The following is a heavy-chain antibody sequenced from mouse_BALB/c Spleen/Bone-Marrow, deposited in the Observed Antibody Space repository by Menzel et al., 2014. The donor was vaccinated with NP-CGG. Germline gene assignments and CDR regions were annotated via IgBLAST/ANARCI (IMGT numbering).Heavy chain of an antibody. CDR3: ARSDY. CDR1: DYTFTDYY. J-gene: IGHJ2*01. V-gene: IGHV1-77*01. CDR2: IYPESGDA. Sequence: QVHVKQSGAELARPGASVKLSCKASDYTFTDYYINWVKQRTGQSLEWIGEIYPESGDAFYNENFKGKATLTADTSSNTAYLQLSSLTSEDTAVYYCARSDYWGQGTTLTVSS.